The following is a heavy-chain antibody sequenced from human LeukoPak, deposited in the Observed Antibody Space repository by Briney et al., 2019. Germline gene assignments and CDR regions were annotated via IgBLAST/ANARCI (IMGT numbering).Heavy chain of an antibody. CDR2: ISRSSSTI. J-gene: IGHJ4*02. V-gene: IGHV3-48*01. Sequence: PGGSLRLSCAASEFIFSNYGLNWVRQAPGKGLEWVSFISRSSSTIYYADSVKGRFTISRDNAKNSLYLQMNSLRAEDTAVYYCASSPGRLYYGGNGGVWWGQGTLVTVSS. CDR1: EFIFSNYG. D-gene: IGHD4-23*01. CDR3: ASSPGRLYYGGNGGVW.